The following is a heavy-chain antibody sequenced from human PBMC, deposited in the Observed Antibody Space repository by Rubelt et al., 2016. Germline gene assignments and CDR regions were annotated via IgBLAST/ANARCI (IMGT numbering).Heavy chain of an antibody. D-gene: IGHD6-13*01. CDR3: ARDHSTNVNWFDP. CDR1: GFTFSSYA. CDR2: ISGRANST. J-gene: IGHJ5*02. V-gene: IGHV3-NL1*01. Sequence: QVQLVESGGGVVQPGRSLRLSRAASGFTFSSYAMHWVRQAPGKGLEWLSAISGRANSTFYADAVKGRVTISRDNSKNTLYLQMNSLRAEDTAVYYCARDHSTNVNWFDPWGQGTLVTVSS.